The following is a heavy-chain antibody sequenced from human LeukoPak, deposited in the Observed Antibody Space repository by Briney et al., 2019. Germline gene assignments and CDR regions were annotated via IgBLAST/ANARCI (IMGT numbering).Heavy chain of an antibody. D-gene: IGHD5-24*01. CDR3: AKDVGRDDYRKAFDI. CDR1: GYTFTAYH. CDR2: FISILGIA. V-gene: IGHV1-69*04. Sequence: SVKVSCKASGYTFTAYHIHWVRQAPGQGLEWMGRFISILGIANHAQKFQGRVTITADKSTSTAYMELSGLTSDDTAVYYCAKDVGRDDYRKAFDIWGQGTMVTVSS. J-gene: IGHJ3*02.